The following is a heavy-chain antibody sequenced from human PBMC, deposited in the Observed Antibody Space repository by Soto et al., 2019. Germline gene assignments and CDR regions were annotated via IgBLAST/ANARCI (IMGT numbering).Heavy chain of an antibody. J-gene: IGHJ4*02. D-gene: IGHD3-22*01. CDR2: IWYDGSNK. CDR3: ARDFFSYDSSGYYYGASLDS. CDR1: GFTFSSYG. V-gene: IGHV3-33*01. Sequence: GGSLRLSCAASGFTFSSYGMHWVRQAPGKGLEWVAVIWYDGSNKYYADSVKGRFTISRDNSKNTLYLQMNSLRAEDTAVYYCARDFFSYDSSGYYYGASLDSWGQGTLVTVSS.